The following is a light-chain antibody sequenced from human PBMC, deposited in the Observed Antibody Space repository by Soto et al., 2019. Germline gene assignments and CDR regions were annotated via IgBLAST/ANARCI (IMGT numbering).Light chain of an antibody. CDR3: QQYGSSPWT. CDR1: QSVSSSY. Sequence: EIEMTQSPGTLSLSPGERATLSCRASQSVSSSYFAWYQQKPGQAPRLLIYGASSRAPGIPDRFSGSGSGTDVSLTISRLEPEDFVVYYCQQYGSSPWTFGQGTKVEIK. J-gene: IGKJ1*01. CDR2: GAS. V-gene: IGKV3-20*01.